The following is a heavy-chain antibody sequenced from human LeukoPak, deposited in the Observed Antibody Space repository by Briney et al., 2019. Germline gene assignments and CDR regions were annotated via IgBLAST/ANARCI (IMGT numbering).Heavy chain of an antibody. CDR2: ISSNGGST. D-gene: IGHD5-18*01. CDR3: ARWVQRGYYMDV. V-gene: IGHV3-64*01. CDR1: GFTFSSYA. Sequence: GGSLRLSCAASGFTFSSYAMHWVRQAPGKGLEYVSAISSNGGSTYYANSVKGRFTISRDNSKNTLYLQMGSLRAEDMAVYYCARWVQRGYYMDVWGKGTTVTVSS. J-gene: IGHJ6*03.